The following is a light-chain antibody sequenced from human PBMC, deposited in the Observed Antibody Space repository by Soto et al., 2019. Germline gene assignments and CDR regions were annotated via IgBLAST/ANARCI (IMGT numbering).Light chain of an antibody. CDR2: AAS. J-gene: IGKJ1*01. Sequence: DIQMTQSPSSLSASVGDRVTITCRASQSISSYLNWYQQKPGKAPKLLIYAASRLQSGVPSRFIVSGSGTDFTLTISSLQPEDFATYYCQQSYSTPPTFGQVTKVEIK. CDR1: QSISSY. V-gene: IGKV1-39*01. CDR3: QQSYSTPPT.